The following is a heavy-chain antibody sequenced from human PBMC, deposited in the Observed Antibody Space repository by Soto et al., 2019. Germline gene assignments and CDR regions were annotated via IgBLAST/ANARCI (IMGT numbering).Heavy chain of an antibody. V-gene: IGHV4-59*01. J-gene: IGHJ4*02. CDR3: ARVRSGPRTYYFDY. CDR2: IYYSGST. D-gene: IGHD3-3*01. CDR1: GGSISSYY. Sequence: LSLTCTVSGGSISSYYWSWIRQPPGKGLEWIGYIYYSGSTNYNPSLKSRVTISVDTSKNQFSLKLSSVTAADTAVYYCARVRSGPRTYYFDYWGQGTLVTV.